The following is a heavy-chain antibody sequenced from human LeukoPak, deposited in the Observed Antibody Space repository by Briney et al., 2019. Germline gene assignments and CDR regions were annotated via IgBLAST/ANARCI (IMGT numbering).Heavy chain of an antibody. CDR2: INTYGST. CDR3: ARELRYDNSDSGAF. CDR1: GGSFSSYY. V-gene: IGHV4-4*07. Sequence: SETLSLTCTVSGGSFSSYYWTWIRQPAGKGLEWIGRINTYGSTNYNPSLKSPVTMSVDTSKNQFSLRLSSVTAADTALYYCARELRYDNSDSGAFWGQGTVVTVSS. J-gene: IGHJ3*01. D-gene: IGHD3-22*01.